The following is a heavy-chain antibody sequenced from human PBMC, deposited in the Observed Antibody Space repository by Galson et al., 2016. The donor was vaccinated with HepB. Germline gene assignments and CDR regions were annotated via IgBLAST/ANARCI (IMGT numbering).Heavy chain of an antibody. D-gene: IGHD5-24*01. CDR1: GGSFSTYY. V-gene: IGHV4-34*01. CDR2: INESGST. Sequence: SETLSLTCAVHGGSFSTYYWSWIRQPPGKGLEWIGEINESGSTNNNPFLKSRVTMSVDKSKKQFSLNLSSVTAADTAVYYCANHKFQRAFDIWGQGTMVIVSS. J-gene: IGHJ3*02. CDR3: ANHKFQRAFDI.